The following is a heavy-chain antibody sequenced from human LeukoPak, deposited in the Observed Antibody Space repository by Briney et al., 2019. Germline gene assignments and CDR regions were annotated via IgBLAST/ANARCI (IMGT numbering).Heavy chain of an antibody. J-gene: IGHJ3*02. CDR2: INTDGSST. V-gene: IGHV3-74*01. CDR1: GFTFSSYW. CDR3: ARGKRRDGYNSRGFDI. Sequence: GGSLRLSCAASGFTFSSYWMHWVRQAPGKGLVWVSRINTDGSSTSYADSVKGRFTISRDNAKNTLYLQMNSLRAEDTAVYYCARGKRRDGYNSRGFDIWGQGTMVTVSS. D-gene: IGHD5-24*01.